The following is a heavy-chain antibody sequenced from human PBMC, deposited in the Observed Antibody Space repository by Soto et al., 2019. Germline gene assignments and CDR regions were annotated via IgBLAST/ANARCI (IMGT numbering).Heavy chain of an antibody. V-gene: IGHV4-39*01. Sequence: SETLSLTCTVSGGSISTNSYFWGWIRQPPGKALEWIGSFYYGGSTFYNPSLKSRVTISVDTSENQFSLKLTSVTAADTAVYYCARGGGGVYNTFDYWGQGTLVTVS. CDR2: FYYGGST. D-gene: IGHD2-8*02. CDR3: ARGGGGVYNTFDY. CDR1: GGSISTNSYF. J-gene: IGHJ4*02.